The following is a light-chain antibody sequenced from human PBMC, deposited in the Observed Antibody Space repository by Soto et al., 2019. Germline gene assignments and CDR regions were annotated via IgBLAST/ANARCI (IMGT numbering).Light chain of an antibody. V-gene: IGLV2-14*01. CDR3: SSYRSSSTPLCV. J-gene: IGLJ1*01. CDR2: EVK. CDR1: SSDIGGYNF. Sequence: QSALTQPASVSGSPGQSITISCTGTSSDIGGYNFVSWYQHHPGKAPKLVIYEVKSRPSGAPDRFSGSKSGNTASLTISGLQTGDEGDYYCSSYRSSSTPLCVFGSGTKLTVL.